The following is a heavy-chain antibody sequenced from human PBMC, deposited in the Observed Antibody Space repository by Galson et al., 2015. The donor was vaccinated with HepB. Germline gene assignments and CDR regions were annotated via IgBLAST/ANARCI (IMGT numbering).Heavy chain of an antibody. V-gene: IGHV3-33*08. CDR3: AREDATITVAALEY. CDR1: GFTFSHYG. Sequence: SLRLSCAASGFTFSHYGMVWVRQVPGKGLEWMALIWKDGSNKHYADSLKGRFRISRDNAKNTLFLEADSVRAEDTAVYYCAREDATITVAALEYWGPGLLVTVSS. CDR2: IWKDGSNK. J-gene: IGHJ4*02. D-gene: IGHD6-13*01.